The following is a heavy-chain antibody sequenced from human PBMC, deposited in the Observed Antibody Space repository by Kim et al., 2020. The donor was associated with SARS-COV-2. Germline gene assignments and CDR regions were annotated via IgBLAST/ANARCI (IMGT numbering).Heavy chain of an antibody. V-gene: IGHV4-61*07. Sequence: TNYNPALKSRVTISVDTSKNQFSLKLSSVTAADTAVYYCAEHSGYDAFDIWGQGTMVTVSS. J-gene: IGHJ3*02. CDR2: T. D-gene: IGHD5-12*01. CDR3: AEHSGYDAFDI.